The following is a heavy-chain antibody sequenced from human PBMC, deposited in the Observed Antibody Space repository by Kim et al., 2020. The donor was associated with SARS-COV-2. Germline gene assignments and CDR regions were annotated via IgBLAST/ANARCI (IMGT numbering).Heavy chain of an antibody. CDR3: ARDTGDYCTNGVCYTEEPYCYYGMDV. Sequence: GGSLRLSCAASGFTFSSYEMNWVRQAPGKGLEWVSYISSSGSTIYYADSVKGRFTISRDNAKNSLYLQMNSLRAEDTAVYYCARDTGDYCTNGVCYTEEPYCYYGMDVWGQGTTVTVSS. V-gene: IGHV3-48*03. CDR2: ISSSGSTI. D-gene: IGHD2-8*01. J-gene: IGHJ6*02. CDR1: GFTFSSYE.